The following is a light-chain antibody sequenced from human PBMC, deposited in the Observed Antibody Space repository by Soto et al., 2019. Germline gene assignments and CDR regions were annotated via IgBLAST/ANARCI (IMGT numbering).Light chain of an antibody. Sequence: EIVVTQSPATLSVSPGERVTLSCRASQSVSSSLAWYQQRPGQAPRLLIYDTSTRAAGISARFSGSGSGTEFTLTISSLQSDDFATYYCLQYNGYYRTFGQGTKVEIK. J-gene: IGKJ1*01. CDR1: QSVSSS. CDR3: LQYNGYYRT. CDR2: DTS. V-gene: IGKV3-15*01.